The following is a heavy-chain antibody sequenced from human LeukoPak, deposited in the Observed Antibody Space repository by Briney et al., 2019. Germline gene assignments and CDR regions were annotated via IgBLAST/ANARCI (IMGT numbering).Heavy chain of an antibody. CDR1: GFIFGNAW. CDR2: IKSKTDGGTT. CDR3: TTRYCSSTSCDY. Sequence: AGGSLRLSCAASGFIFGNAWMNWVRQAPGKGLEWVGRIKSKTDGGTTDYAAPVKGRFTISRDDSKNTLYLQMNSLKTGDTAVYYCTTRYCSSTSCDYWGQGTLVTVSS. D-gene: IGHD2-2*01. V-gene: IGHV3-15*07. J-gene: IGHJ4*02.